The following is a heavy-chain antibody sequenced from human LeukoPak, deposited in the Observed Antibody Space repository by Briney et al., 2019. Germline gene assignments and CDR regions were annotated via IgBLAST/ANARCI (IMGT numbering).Heavy chain of an antibody. CDR3: ARDRGDYDSSGYYGYFDY. CDR1: GGSISSYY. CDR2: LSKSGNT. V-gene: IGHV4-59*01. J-gene: IGHJ4*02. Sequence: SETLSLTCTVSGGSISSYYWSWIRLPPGKGLEWIGYLSKSGNTNYSPSLKSRVTIFGDTSKNQFFLKLSSVTAADTAVYYCARDRGDYDSSGYYGYFDYWGQGALVTVSS. D-gene: IGHD3-22*01.